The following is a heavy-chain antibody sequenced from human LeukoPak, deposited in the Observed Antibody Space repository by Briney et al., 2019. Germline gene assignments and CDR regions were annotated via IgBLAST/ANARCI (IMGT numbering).Heavy chain of an antibody. CDR2: ISYHGSNK. V-gene: IGHV3-30*04. D-gene: IGHD3-16*01. CDR1: GFTFSSYA. Sequence: GGSLRLSCAASGFTFSSYAMHWVRQAPGKGLEWVAVISYHGSNKNYADSVKGRFTISRDKSKNTLYLQMNSLRAEDTAVYYCARGDRGSYFVYWGQGTLVTVSS. CDR3: ARGDRGSYFVY. J-gene: IGHJ4*02.